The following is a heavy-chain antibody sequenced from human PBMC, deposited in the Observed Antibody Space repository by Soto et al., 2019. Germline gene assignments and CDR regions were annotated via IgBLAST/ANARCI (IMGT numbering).Heavy chain of an antibody. D-gene: IGHD3-3*01. CDR2: IYYSGST. J-gene: IGHJ6*02. CDR1: GGSISSGDYY. CDR3: ARDRIYDFSSGLGGRYGMDV. V-gene: IGHV4-30-4*01. Sequence: PSETLSLTCTVSGGSISSGDYYWSWIRQPPGKGLEWIGYIYYSGSTYYNPSLKSRVTISVDTSKNQFSLKLSSVTAADTAVYYGARDRIYDFSSGLGGRYGMDVWGQGTTVTVSS.